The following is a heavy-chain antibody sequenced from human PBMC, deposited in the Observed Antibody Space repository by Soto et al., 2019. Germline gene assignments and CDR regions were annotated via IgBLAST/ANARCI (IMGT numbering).Heavy chain of an antibody. CDR3: AHAPGIAVTTNWFDP. CDR2: IYWDADK. CDR1: GFSLSTSEVG. D-gene: IGHD6-19*01. Sequence: QITLKESGPTLVKPTQTLTLTCTFSGFSLSTSEVGVGWIRQPPGKALQWLALIYWDADKRYSPSLKSRLTTTKDTSKNQVVLTMTNMDPVDTATYYCAHAPGIAVTTNWFDPWGQGILVTVSS. J-gene: IGHJ5*02. V-gene: IGHV2-5*02.